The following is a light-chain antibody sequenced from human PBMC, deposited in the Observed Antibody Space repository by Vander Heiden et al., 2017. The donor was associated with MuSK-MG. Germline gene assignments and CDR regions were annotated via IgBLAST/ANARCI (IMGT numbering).Light chain of an antibody. J-gene: IGKJ1*01. CDR3: QQYDGSPRT. Sequence: ELVLTQSPGILSLSPGERATLPCRASQSVSSSYLAWYQQKPGQAPRLLIYGASSRATGIPDRFSGSGSGTDFSLTISRLEPEDFAMYYCQQYDGSPRTFGQGTKVEIK. CDR1: QSVSSSY. CDR2: GAS. V-gene: IGKV3-20*01.